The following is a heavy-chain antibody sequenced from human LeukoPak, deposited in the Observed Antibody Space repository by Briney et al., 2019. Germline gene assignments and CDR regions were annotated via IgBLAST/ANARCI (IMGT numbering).Heavy chain of an antibody. D-gene: IGHD1-26*01. V-gene: IGHV4-34*01. CDR3: ARGNLWGLLLEVPAYYFDY. Sequence: SETLSLTCAVYGGSFSGYYWSWIRQPPGKGLEWIGEINHSGSTNYNPSLKSRVTISVDTSKNQFSLKLSSVTAADTAVYYCARGNLWGLLLEVPAYYFDYWGQGTLVTVSS. J-gene: IGHJ4*02. CDR2: INHSGST. CDR1: GGSFSGYY.